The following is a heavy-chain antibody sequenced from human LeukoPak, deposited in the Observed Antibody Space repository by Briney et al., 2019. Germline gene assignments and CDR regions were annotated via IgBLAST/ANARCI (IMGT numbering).Heavy chain of an antibody. CDR1: GYSISSGYY. D-gene: IGHD6-6*01. CDR2: IYHSGST. Sequence: SETLSLTCTVSGYSISSGYYWGWIRQPPGKGLEWIGSIYHSGSTYYNPSLKSRVTISVDTSKNQFSLKLSSVTAADTAVYYCASALRGSPYNWFDPWGQGTLVTVSS. J-gene: IGHJ5*02. V-gene: IGHV4-38-2*02. CDR3: ASALRGSPYNWFDP.